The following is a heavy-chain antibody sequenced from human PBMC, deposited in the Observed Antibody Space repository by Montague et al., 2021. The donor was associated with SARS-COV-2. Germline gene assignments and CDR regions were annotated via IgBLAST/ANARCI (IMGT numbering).Heavy chain of an antibody. D-gene: IGHD3-10*01. CDR3: ARSLDPSGTYYLPY. V-gene: IGHV4-59*01. CDR1: GGSIGSCY. CDR2: IHYSGSN. Sequence: SETLSLTCSVSGGSIGSCYWSWLRQPPGKGLEWIGHIHYSGSNKYSPSFKSRVTISIDTPKNQFSLKLSSVTAADTAVYYCARSLDPSGTYYLPYWGQGTLVTVSS. J-gene: IGHJ4*02.